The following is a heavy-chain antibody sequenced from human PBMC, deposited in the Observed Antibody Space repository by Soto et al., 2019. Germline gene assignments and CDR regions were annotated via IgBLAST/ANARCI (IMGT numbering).Heavy chain of an antibody. CDR1: GGSISSSSYY. V-gene: IGHV4-39*01. CDR3: ARRRKVVPAAMRYYYYYMDV. Sequence: QLQLQESGPGLVKPSETLSLTCTVSGGSISSSSYYWGWIRQPPGKGLEWIGSIYYSGSTYYNPSLKSRVTISVDTSKNQFYLKLSSVTAADTAVYYCARRRKVVPAAMRYYYYYMDVWGKGTTVTVSS. CDR2: IYYSGST. D-gene: IGHD2-2*01. J-gene: IGHJ6*03.